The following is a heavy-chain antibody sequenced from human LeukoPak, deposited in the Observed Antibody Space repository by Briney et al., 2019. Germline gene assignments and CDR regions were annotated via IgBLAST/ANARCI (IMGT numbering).Heavy chain of an antibody. CDR2: IKQDGSEK. Sequence: GGSLRLSCAASGFTFSSYWMSWVRQAPGKGLEWVANIKQDGSEKYYVDSVKGRFTISRDNAKNSLYLQMNSLRAEDMALYYCAKSAVAAPFEYQGIWNNWYFDLWGRGTLVTVSS. D-gene: IGHD1/OR15-1a*01. CDR3: AKSAVAAPFEYQGIWNNWYFDL. J-gene: IGHJ2*01. CDR1: GFTFSSYW. V-gene: IGHV3-7*03.